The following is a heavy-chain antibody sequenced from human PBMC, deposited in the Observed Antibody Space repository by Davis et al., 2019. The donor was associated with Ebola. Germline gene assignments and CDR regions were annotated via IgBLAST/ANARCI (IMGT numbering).Heavy chain of an antibody. CDR2: ILYSGTT. D-gene: IGHD3-3*01. Sequence: MPSETLSLTCAVHGGSFSAYYWAWIRQPPGKGLEWIGAILYSGTTNYNPSLKSRVTISVDTSKNQFSLKLSSVTAADTAVYYCARDLWDYYYGMDVWGKGTTVTVSS. CDR1: GGSFSAYY. V-gene: IGHV4-34*12. CDR3: ARDLWDYYYGMDV. J-gene: IGHJ6*04.